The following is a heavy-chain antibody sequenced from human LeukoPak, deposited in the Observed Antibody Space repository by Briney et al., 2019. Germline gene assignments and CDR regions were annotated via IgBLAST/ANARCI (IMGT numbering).Heavy chain of an antibody. V-gene: IGHV3-7*01. Sequence: GGSLRLSCAASGFTLRSEWMSWLRQTPEKGLEWVANIKPDGSATAYVDSVKGRFTISGDNVKNSLYLQLNSLRAEDTAVYYCARAASGDLDAFDIWGQGTMVTVSS. CDR2: IKPDGSAT. D-gene: IGHD3-10*01. CDR1: GFTLRSEW. CDR3: ARAASGDLDAFDI. J-gene: IGHJ3*02.